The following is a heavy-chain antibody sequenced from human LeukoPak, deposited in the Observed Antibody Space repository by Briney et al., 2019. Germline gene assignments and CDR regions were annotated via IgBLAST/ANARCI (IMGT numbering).Heavy chain of an antibody. Sequence: SGPTLVKPTQTGFSLSISGVSVGWIHQPPGKALEWLALIYWNDDKRYSPSLKSRLTITKDTSKNKVVLTMTNMDPVDTATYYCARSDSSSWYPFDYWGQGTLVTVSS. CDR1: GFSLSISGVS. J-gene: IGHJ4*02. CDR3: ARSDSSSWYPFDY. CDR2: IYWNDDK. D-gene: IGHD6-13*01. V-gene: IGHV2-5*01.